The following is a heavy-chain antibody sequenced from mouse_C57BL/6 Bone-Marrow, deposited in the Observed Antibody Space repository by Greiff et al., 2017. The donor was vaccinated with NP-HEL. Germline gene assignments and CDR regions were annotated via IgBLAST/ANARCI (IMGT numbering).Heavy chain of an antibody. J-gene: IGHJ1*03. D-gene: IGHD2-3*01. CDR2: ISDGGSYT. Sequence: EVQRVESGGGLVKPGGSLKLSCAASGFTFSSYAMSWVRQTTEKRLEWVATISDGGSYTYYPDNVKGRFTISRDNAKNNLYLQMSHLKSEDTAMYYCARWLPWYFDVWGTGTTVTVSS. CDR3: ARWLPWYFDV. V-gene: IGHV5-4*01. CDR1: GFTFSSYA.